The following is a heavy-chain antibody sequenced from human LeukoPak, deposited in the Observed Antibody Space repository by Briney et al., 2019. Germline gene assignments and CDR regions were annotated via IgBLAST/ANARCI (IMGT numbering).Heavy chain of an antibody. CDR3: ARDDKGGYFDS. D-gene: IGHD3-16*01. CDR2: IKQDGSWS. V-gene: IGHV3-7*01. Sequence: GGSLRLSCAASGFIFCDSAMHWVRQAPGKGLEWLGNIKQDGSWSQYVDSVRGRFTISRDNAKNSLYLQMNSLTGEDTALYYCARDDKGGYFDSWGQGTLVTVSS. CDR1: GFIFCDSA. J-gene: IGHJ4*02.